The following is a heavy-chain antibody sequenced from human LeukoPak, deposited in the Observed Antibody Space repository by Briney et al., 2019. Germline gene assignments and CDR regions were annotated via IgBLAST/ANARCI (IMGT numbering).Heavy chain of an antibody. CDR3: ARVLSGSSADY. D-gene: IGHD3-10*01. J-gene: IGHJ4*02. CDR1: GFTFSSYG. Sequence: PGGSLRLSCAASGFTFSSYGMHWVRQAPGKGLEWVAVISYDGSNKYYADSVKGRFTISRDNSKNTLYLQMNSLRAEDTAVYYCARVLSGSSADYWGQGTLVTVSS. CDR2: ISYDGSNK. V-gene: IGHV3-30*03.